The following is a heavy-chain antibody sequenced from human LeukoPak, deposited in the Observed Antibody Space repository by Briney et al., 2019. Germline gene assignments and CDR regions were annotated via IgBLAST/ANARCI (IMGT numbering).Heavy chain of an antibody. CDR3: ARAGIVTGFGRL. V-gene: IGHV4-59*01. CDR1: GGSISSYY. Sequence: SETLSLTCTVSGGSISSYYWSWIRQPPGKGLEWIGYIYYSGSTNYNPSLKSRVTIPVDKSKNQFSLMLSSVTAAATAVYYCARAGIVTGFGRLWARGTLVTVSS. CDR2: IYYSGST. D-gene: IGHD3-9*01. J-gene: IGHJ1*01.